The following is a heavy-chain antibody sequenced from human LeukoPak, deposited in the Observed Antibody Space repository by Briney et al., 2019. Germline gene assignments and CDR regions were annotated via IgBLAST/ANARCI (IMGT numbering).Heavy chain of an antibody. V-gene: IGHV1-2*02. CDR1: GYTFTGYY. CDR3: ARDRGEPLVPAAMFYGGDFDY. Sequence: ASVKVSCKASGYTFTGYYMHWVRQAPGQGLEWMGWINPNSGGTNYAQKFQGRVTMTRDTSISTAYMELSRLRSDDTAVYYCARDRGEPLVPAAMFYGGDFDYWGQGTLVTVSS. J-gene: IGHJ4*02. D-gene: IGHD2-2*01. CDR2: INPNSGGT.